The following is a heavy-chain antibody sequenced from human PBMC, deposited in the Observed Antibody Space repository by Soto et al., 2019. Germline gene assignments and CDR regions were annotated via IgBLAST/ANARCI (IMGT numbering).Heavy chain of an antibody. Sequence: QVQLVESGGGVVQPGRSLRLSCAASGFTFSSYGMHWVREAPGKGLEWVAVIWYDGSNKYYADSVKGRFTISRDNSKNTLYLQMNSLRAEDTAVYYCARDSGATTDYWGQGTLVTVSS. D-gene: IGHD1-26*01. CDR3: ARDSGATTDY. CDR1: GFTFSSYG. V-gene: IGHV3-33*01. CDR2: IWYDGSNK. J-gene: IGHJ4*02.